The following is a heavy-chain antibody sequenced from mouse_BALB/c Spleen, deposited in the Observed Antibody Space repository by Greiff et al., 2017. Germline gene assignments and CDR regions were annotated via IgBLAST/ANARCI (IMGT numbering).Heavy chain of an antibody. CDR1: GYTFTSYT. V-gene: IGHV1-4*02. CDR2: INPSSGYT. CDR3: ARMGFDY. J-gene: IGHJ2*01. Sequence: QVQLKQSAAELARPGASVKMSCKASGYTFTSYTMHWVKQRPGQGLEWIGYINPSSGYTEYNQKFKDKTTLTADKSSSTAYIQLSSLTSEDSAVYYCARMGFDYWGQGTTLTVSS.